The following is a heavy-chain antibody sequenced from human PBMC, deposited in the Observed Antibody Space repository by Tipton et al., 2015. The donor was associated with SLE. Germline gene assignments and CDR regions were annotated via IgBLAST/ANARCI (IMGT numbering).Heavy chain of an antibody. D-gene: IGHD3-10*01. J-gene: IGHJ4*02. Sequence: SLRLSCAASGFTFSSYAMSWVRQAPGKGLEWVSVIYSGGSTYYADSVKGRFTISRDNSKNTAYLQMNSLKTEDTAVYYCTRTGVTMVQGVIDYWGQGTLVTVSS. CDR2: IYSGGST. CDR1: GFTFSSYA. V-gene: IGHV3-23*03. CDR3: TRTGVTMVQGVIDY.